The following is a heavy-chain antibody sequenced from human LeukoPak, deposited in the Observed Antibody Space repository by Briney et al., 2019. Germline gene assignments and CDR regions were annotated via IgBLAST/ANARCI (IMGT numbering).Heavy chain of an antibody. CDR3: ARDLGSGSYYGY. J-gene: IGHJ4*02. Sequence: ASVKVSCKASGYTFTGYYMHWVRQAPGQGLEWMGWINPNSGGTNYAQKFQGRVTMTRDTSISTAYMELSRLRSDDTAVYCCARDLGSGSYYGYWGQGTLVTVSS. D-gene: IGHD3-10*01. CDR2: INPNSGGT. CDR1: GYTFTGYY. V-gene: IGHV1-2*02.